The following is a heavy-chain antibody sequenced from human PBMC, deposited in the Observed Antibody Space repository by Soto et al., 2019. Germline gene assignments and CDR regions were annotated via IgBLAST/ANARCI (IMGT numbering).Heavy chain of an antibody. CDR3: AVHEGITAMVMGY. J-gene: IGHJ4*02. D-gene: IGHD5-18*01. CDR2: IIPIFGTA. V-gene: IGHV1-69*13. CDR1: GYTFTSYA. Sequence: SVKVSCKASGYTFTSYAISWVRQAPGQGLEWMGGIIPIFGTANYAQKFQGRVTITADESTSTAYMELSSLRSEDTAVYYCAVHEGITAMVMGYWGQGTLVTVSS.